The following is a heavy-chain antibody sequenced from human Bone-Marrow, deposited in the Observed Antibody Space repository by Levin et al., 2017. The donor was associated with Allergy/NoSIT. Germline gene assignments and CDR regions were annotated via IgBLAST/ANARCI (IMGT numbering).Heavy chain of an antibody. D-gene: IGHD3-22*01. J-gene: IGHJ4*02. CDR1: GFTFDDYA. Sequence: PGGSLRLSCAASGFTFDDYAMHWVRQVPGKGLEWVSGISWNSNSIGYADSVRGRFTMSRDNAQNSLYLQMNSLRTEDTALYYCVKDMYSSSEYYFENWGQGTLVTVSS. CDR2: ISWNSNSI. V-gene: IGHV3-9*01. CDR3: VKDMYSSSEYYFEN.